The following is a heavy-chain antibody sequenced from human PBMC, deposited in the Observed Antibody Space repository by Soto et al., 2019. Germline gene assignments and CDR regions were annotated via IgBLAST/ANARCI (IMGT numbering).Heavy chain of an antibody. CDR2: IIPIFGTA. Sequence: ASVKVSCKASGGTFSSYAISWVRQAPGQGLEWMGGIIPIFGTANYAQKFQGRVTITADESTSTAYMELSSLRSEDTAVYYCASSPEVDTAMVDYYYYGMDVWGQGTTVTVSS. CDR3: ASSPEVDTAMVDYYYYGMDV. V-gene: IGHV1-69*13. CDR1: GGTFSSYA. D-gene: IGHD5-18*01. J-gene: IGHJ6*02.